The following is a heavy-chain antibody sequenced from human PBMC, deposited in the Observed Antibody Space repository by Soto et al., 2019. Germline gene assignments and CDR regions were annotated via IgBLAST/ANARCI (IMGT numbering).Heavy chain of an antibody. Sequence: QVQLQESGPGLVKPSETLSLTCAVSGDSISSYYCMWIRQPPGKGLESIGYLFYGRSANYTPSIKSRVSLSVDTSTNQCSLTLSSLAAADTAVYYCAPRSMAVVPEYWGQGTLVTVSS. J-gene: IGHJ4*02. CDR2: LFYGRSA. V-gene: IGHV4-59*01. CDR3: APRSMAVVPEY. CDR1: GDSISSYY. D-gene: IGHD3-22*01.